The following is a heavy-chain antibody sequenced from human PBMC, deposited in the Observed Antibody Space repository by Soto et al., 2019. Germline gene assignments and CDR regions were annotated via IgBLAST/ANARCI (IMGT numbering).Heavy chain of an antibody. CDR1: GGSISSGGYY. J-gene: IGHJ4*02. CDR2: IYYSGST. V-gene: IGHV4-31*03. CDR3: ARASYHYDILTGLDY. D-gene: IGHD3-9*01. Sequence: KTSETLSLTCTVSGGSISSGGYYWSWIRQHPGKGLEWIGYIYYSGSTYYNPSLKSRVTISVDTSKNQFSLKLSSVTAADTAVYYCARASYHYDILTGLDYWGQGTLVTVSS.